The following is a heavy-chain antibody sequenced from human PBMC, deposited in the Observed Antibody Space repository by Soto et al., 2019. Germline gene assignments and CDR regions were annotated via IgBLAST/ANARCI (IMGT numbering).Heavy chain of an antibody. Sequence: QVQLVESGGGVVQPGRSLRLSCAASGFTFSSYAMHWVRQAPGTGLEWVAVISYDGSNKSYADSVKGRFTSSSDNSKNTQYLQMNSLRAEDTAVYYCARAPSSGWVFLDYWGQGTLVTVSS. D-gene: IGHD6-19*01. J-gene: IGHJ4*02. CDR3: ARAPSSGWVFLDY. CDR2: ISYDGSNK. V-gene: IGHV3-30-3*01. CDR1: GFTFSSYA.